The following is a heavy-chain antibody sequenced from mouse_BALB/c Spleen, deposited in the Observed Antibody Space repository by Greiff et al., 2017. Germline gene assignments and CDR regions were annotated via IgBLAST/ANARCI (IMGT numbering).Heavy chain of an antibody. CDR1: GYSITSDYA. J-gene: IGHJ1*01. CDR2: ISYSGST. CDR3: ARDDDYDGYFDV. Sequence: EVQRVESGPGLVKPSQSLSLTCTVTGYSITSDYAWNWIRQFPGNKLEWMGYISYSGSTSYNPSLKSRISITRDTSKNQFFLQLNSVTTEDTATYYCARDDDYDGYFDVWGAGTTVTVSS. V-gene: IGHV3-2*02. D-gene: IGHD2-4*01.